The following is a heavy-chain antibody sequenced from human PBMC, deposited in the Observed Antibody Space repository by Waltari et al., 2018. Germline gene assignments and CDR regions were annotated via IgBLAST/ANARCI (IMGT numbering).Heavy chain of an antibody. Sequence: QVQLQQCGAGLLKPSETLSLTCAVYGGSFSGSYWSWIRQPPGKGLEWIGEINHSGSTNYNPSLKSRVTISVDTSKNQFSLKLSSVTAADTAVYYCARGSIAVAGLRIFDYWGQGTLVTVSS. D-gene: IGHD6-19*01. CDR2: INHSGST. CDR3: ARGSIAVAGLRIFDY. CDR1: GGSFSGSY. V-gene: IGHV4-34*01. J-gene: IGHJ4*02.